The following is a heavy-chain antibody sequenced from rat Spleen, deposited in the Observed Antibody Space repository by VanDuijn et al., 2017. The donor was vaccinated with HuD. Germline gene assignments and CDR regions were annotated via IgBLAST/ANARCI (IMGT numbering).Heavy chain of an antibody. V-gene: IGHV5-29*01. CDR1: GITFSDYY. Sequence: EVQLVESGGGLVQPGRSLKLSCAASGITFSDYYMAWVRQGPTKGLEWVATINYDGRSTFYRDSVRDRFTISRDNGKNTLYLQIDSLKSEDTATYYCTRHGRGGTTYYYVMDVRGQGTSVTVSS. CDR3: TRHGRGGTTYYYVMDV. J-gene: IGHJ4*01. CDR2: INYDGRST. D-gene: IGHD4-3*01.